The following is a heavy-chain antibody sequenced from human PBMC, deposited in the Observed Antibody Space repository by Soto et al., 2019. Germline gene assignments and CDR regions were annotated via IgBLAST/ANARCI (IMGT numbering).Heavy chain of an antibody. Sequence: QVHLVESGGGVVQPGRSLRLSCAASGFTFSSFAFHWVRQAPGKGLEWVAVISYDGSNKYYADSVKGRFTISRDNSKNTLYLQMNSLRAEDTAVYYATRDIEDYYGSGSYPYGIGYWGQGTLVSVSS. V-gene: IGHV3-30-3*01. J-gene: IGHJ4*02. CDR1: GFTFSSFA. CDR2: ISYDGSNK. CDR3: TRDIEDYYGSGSYPYGIGY. D-gene: IGHD3-10*01.